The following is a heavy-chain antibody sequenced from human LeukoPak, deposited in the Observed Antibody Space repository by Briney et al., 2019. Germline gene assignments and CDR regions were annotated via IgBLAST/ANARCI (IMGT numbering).Heavy chain of an antibody. Sequence: GGSLRLSCAASGFTVSSNYMSWVRQAPGKGLEWVSVIYSGGSTYYADSVKGRFTISRDNSKNTLYLQMNSLRAEDTAVYYCARGTGYSSGWYDYWGQGTLVTVSS. D-gene: IGHD6-19*01. J-gene: IGHJ4*02. CDR1: GFTVSSNY. CDR3: ARGTGYSSGWYDY. CDR2: IYSGGST. V-gene: IGHV3-53*01.